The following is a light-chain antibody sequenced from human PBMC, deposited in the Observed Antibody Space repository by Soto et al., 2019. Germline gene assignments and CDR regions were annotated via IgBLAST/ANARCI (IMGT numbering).Light chain of an antibody. Sequence: DIQMTQSLSTLSASVVDRVTSTCRASQSISSWLAWYQQKPGKDPKILIHKESTLESGVQSRFSGSGYGTEFTLTISGLQPEDSATYYCQQYERYSTFGNGHKVDLK. CDR1: QSISSW. CDR2: KES. V-gene: IGKV1-5*03. J-gene: IGKJ1*01. CDR3: QQYERYST.